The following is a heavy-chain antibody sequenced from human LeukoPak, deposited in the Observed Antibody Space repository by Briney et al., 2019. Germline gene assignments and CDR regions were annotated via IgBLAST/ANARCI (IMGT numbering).Heavy chain of an antibody. CDR1: GYTFSSYG. CDR2: ISAYNGNT. J-gene: IGHJ4*02. D-gene: IGHD6-19*01. V-gene: IGHV1-18*01. Sequence: GASVKVSCKASGYTFSSYGIRWVRQAPGQGLEWMGWISAYNGNTNYAQKFQGRVTMTTGTSTSTAYMELRSLRSDDTAVYYCARDLHSSGWYFFDYWGQGTLVTVSS. CDR3: ARDLHSSGWYFFDY.